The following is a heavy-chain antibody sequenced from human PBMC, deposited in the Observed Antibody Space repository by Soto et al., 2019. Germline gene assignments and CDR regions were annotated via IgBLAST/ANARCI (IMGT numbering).Heavy chain of an antibody. V-gene: IGHV3-30*03. CDR3: ARDRGITGTTFFDY. CDR2: ISYDGSNK. Sequence: QVQLVESGGGVVQPGRSLRLSCAASGFTFSTYGMPWVRQAPGKGLEWVAVISYDGSNKYYADSVKGRFTISRDNSKNTLYLQMNSLRAEDTAVYYCARDRGITGTTFFDYWGQGTLVTVSS. D-gene: IGHD1-7*01. J-gene: IGHJ4*02. CDR1: GFTFSTYG.